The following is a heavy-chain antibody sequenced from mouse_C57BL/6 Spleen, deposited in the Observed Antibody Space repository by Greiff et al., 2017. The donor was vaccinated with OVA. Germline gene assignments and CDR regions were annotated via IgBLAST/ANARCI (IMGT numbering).Heavy chain of an antibody. J-gene: IGHJ3*01. Sequence: VPLQQSGPELVKPGASVKISCKASGYTFTDYYMNWVKQSHGKSLEWIGDINPNNGGTRYNQKFKGKATLTVDKSSSTAYMELRSLTSDDSAVYYCANDYDGAYWGQGTLVTVSA. D-gene: IGHD2-4*01. CDR3: ANDYDGAY. CDR2: INPNNGGT. CDR1: GYTFTDYY. V-gene: IGHV1-26*01.